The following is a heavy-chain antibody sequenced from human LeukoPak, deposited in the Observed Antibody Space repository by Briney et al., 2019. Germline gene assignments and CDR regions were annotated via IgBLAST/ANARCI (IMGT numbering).Heavy chain of an antibody. J-gene: IGHJ1*01. CDR3: ARGVTGGWYGDFQH. D-gene: IGHD6-19*01. CDR2: INHSGST. Sequence: SKTLSLTCAVYGGSLSGYYWNWIRQSPGKGLEWIGEINHSGSTNYNPSLKSRVTISVDTSKNQFSLKLSSVTAADTAVYYCARGVTGGWYGDFQHWGQGTLVTVSS. CDR1: GGSLSGYY. V-gene: IGHV4-34*01.